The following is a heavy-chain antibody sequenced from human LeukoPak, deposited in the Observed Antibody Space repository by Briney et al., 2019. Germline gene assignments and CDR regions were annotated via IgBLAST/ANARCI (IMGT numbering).Heavy chain of an antibody. V-gene: IGHV3-23*01. CDR3: ASVRYCSSTSCYTGAFDI. CDR2: ISGSGGST. CDR1: GFTFSSYA. Sequence: GGSLRLSCAASGFTFSSYAMSWVRQAPGKGLEWVSAISGSGGSTYYADSVKGRFTISRDNSKNTLYLQMNSLRAEDTAVYYCASVRYCSSTSCYTGAFDIWGQGTMGTVSS. D-gene: IGHD2-2*02. J-gene: IGHJ3*02.